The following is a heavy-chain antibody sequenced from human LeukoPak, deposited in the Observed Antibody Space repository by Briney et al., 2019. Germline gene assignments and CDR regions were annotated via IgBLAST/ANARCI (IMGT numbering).Heavy chain of an antibody. J-gene: IGHJ5*01. V-gene: IGHV3-23*01. Sequence: PGGSLRLSCAASGLTFRHYGMHWVRQTPGKGLEWVSVISGSGSSTYYADSVKGRFTISRDNSKNTLYLQMKRLRAEDTAVYYCAKDRFHGYPNWFDSWGQGTPVTVSS. CDR2: ISGSGSST. CDR1: GLTFRHYG. CDR3: AKDRFHGYPNWFDS. D-gene: IGHD3-22*01.